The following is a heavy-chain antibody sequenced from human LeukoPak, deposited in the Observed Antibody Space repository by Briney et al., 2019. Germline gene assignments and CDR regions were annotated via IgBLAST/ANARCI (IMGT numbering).Heavy chain of an antibody. CDR2: INYSGTYM. V-gene: IGHV3-21*01. CDR1: GFSFSAYM. Sequence: GGSLRLSCAASGFSFSAYMMDWVRQAPGKGLEWVSSINYSGTYMHYADSVKGRFTISRDNAKNSLYLQMNSLRADDTAVYYCARRSRFGSGSYYSYYYYYYMDVWGKGTTVTISS. CDR3: ARRSRFGSGSYYSYYYYYYMDV. D-gene: IGHD3-10*01. J-gene: IGHJ6*03.